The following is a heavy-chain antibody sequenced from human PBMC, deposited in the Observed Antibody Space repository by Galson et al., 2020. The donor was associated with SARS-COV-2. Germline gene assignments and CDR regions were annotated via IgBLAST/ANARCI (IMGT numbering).Heavy chain of an antibody. D-gene: IGHD6-19*01. Sequence: GGSLRLSCAASGFTLSSYAMSWVRQAPGKGLEWVSSTSGSGASTYYADSVKGRFTISRDNSKNTLYLQMNSLRAEDTAIYYCAKMEGIAVSATPNWGQGTLVTFSS. CDR3: AKMEGIAVSATPN. CDR1: GFTLSSYA. J-gene: IGHJ4*02. CDR2: TSGSGAST. V-gene: IGHV3-23*01.